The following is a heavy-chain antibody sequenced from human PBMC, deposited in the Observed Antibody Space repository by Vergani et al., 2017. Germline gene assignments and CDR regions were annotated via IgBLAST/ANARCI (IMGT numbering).Heavy chain of an antibody. D-gene: IGHD2-15*01. CDR2: IYTSGIT. V-gene: IGHV4-4*07. J-gene: IGHJ4*02. CDR1: GGSISSYY. CDR3: ARLDCSGGSCYSDY. Sequence: QVQLQESGPGLVKPSETLSLTCTVSGGSISSYYWSWIRQPAGKGLEWIGRIYTSGITNYNPAPKSRVTMSVDTSKNQFSLKLSSVTAADTAVYYCARLDCSGGSCYSDYWGQGTLVTVSS.